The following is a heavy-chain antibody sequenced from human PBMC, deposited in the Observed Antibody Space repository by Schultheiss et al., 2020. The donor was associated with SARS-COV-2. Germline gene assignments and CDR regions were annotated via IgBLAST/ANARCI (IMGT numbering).Heavy chain of an antibody. CDR2: ISSSSSYI. CDR1: GFTFSSYW. Sequence: GGSLRLSCAASGFTFSSYWMHWVRQAPGKGLEWVSSISSSSSYIYYADSVKGRFTISRDNAQKSQYLQMNTLRVEDTAMYYCAKMGGYGGNSNDWHFDLWGRGTLVTVSS. V-gene: IGHV3-21*04. D-gene: IGHD4-23*01. J-gene: IGHJ2*01. CDR3: AKMGGYGGNSNDWHFDL.